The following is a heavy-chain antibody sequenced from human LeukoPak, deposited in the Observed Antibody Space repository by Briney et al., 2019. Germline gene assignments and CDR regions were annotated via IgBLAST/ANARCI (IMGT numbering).Heavy chain of an antibody. J-gene: IGHJ5*02. V-gene: IGHV4-34*01. CDR1: GGSFSGYY. Sequence: SETLSLTCAVYGGSFSGYYWSWIRQPPGKGLEWIGEINHSGSTNYNPSLKSRVTISVDTSKNQFSLKLSSVTAADTAVYYCARGLPTFTVTTRRGWFDPWGQGTLVTVSS. CDR2: INHSGST. D-gene: IGHD4-17*01. CDR3: ARGLPTFTVTTRRGWFDP.